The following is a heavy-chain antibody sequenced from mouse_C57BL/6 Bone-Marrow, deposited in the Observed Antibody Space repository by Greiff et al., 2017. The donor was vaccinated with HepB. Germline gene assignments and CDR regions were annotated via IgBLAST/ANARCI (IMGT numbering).Heavy chain of an antibody. V-gene: IGHV5-6*01. J-gene: IGHJ2*01. Sequence: EVQLVESGGDLVKPGGSLKLSCAASGFTFSSYGMSWVRQTPDKRLEWVATISSGGSYTYYPDSVEGRFTISRDNAKNTLYLQMSSLKSEDTAMYYCARHWDDFDYWGQGTTLTVSS. CDR3: ARHWDDFDY. D-gene: IGHD4-1*01. CDR1: GFTFSSYG. CDR2: ISSGGSYT.